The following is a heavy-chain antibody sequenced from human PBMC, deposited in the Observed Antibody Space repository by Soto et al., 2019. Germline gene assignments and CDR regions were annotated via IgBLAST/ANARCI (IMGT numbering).Heavy chain of an antibody. CDR1: GGSISSYY. V-gene: IGHV4-59*01. Sequence: PSETLSLTCTVSGGSISSYYWSWIRQPPGKGLEWIGYIYYSGSTNYNPSLKSRVTISVDTSKNQFSLKLSSVTAADTAVYYCARGIAGVADYWGQGTLVTVSS. J-gene: IGHJ4*02. CDR2: IYYSGST. CDR3: ARGIAGVADY. D-gene: IGHD3-3*01.